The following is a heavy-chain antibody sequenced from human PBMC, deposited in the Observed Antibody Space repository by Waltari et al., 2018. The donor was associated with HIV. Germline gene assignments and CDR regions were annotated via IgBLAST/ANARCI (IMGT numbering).Heavy chain of an antibody. CDR3: ARDRGASDI. V-gene: IGHV4-61*01. CDR1: GGSISSGLYY. Sequence: QVQLQESGPGLLKPSATLSLTCNVSGGSISSGLYYWSWIRQAPGKGLEWVGYVHYSGATSYNPSLRSRVTISLDMSKTRFSLRLTSVTAADTALYFCARDRGASDIWGQGIMVTVSS. J-gene: IGHJ3*02. CDR2: VHYSGAT. D-gene: IGHD6-25*01.